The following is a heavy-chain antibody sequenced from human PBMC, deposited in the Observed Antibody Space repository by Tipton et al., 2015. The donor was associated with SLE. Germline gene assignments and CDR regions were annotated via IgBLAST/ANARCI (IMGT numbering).Heavy chain of an antibody. CDR2: INHRGST. D-gene: IGHD7-27*01. Sequence: TLSLTCAVYGGSFSGYYWSWIRQPPGKGLEWIGEINHRGSTNYNPSLKSRVTISVDTSKNQFSLKLSSVTAADTAVYYCARGGLGMSDAFDIWGQGTMVTVSS. J-gene: IGHJ3*02. V-gene: IGHV4-34*01. CDR3: ARGGLGMSDAFDI. CDR1: GGSFSGYY.